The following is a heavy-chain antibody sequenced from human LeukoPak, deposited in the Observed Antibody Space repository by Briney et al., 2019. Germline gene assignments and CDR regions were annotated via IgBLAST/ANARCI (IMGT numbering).Heavy chain of an antibody. CDR1: GFTFSSYA. CDR3: AREDDSSGYYSQEYYYYYGMDV. D-gene: IGHD3-22*01. V-gene: IGHV3-30*04. CDR2: ISYDGSNK. J-gene: IGHJ6*02. Sequence: GGSLRLSCAASGFTFSSYAMHWVRQAPGKGLEWVAVISYDGSNKYYADSVKGRFTISRDNSKNTLYLQMNSLRAEDTAVYYCAREDDSSGYYSQEYYYYYGMDVWGQGTTVTVSS.